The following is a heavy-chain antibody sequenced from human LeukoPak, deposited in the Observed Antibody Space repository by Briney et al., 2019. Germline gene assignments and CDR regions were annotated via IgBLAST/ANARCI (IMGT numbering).Heavy chain of an antibody. Sequence: RGGSLRLSCAASGFTFSSYGMHWVRQAPGNGLDWVAFVRYDGSNKYYADSVKGRFTICRDNSKNTLYLQMNSLRAEDTAVYYCAKDGRITIFGVVILFDYWGQGTLVTVSS. CDR1: GFTFSSYG. CDR2: VRYDGSNK. V-gene: IGHV3-30*02. D-gene: IGHD3-3*01. J-gene: IGHJ4*02. CDR3: AKDGRITIFGVVILFDY.